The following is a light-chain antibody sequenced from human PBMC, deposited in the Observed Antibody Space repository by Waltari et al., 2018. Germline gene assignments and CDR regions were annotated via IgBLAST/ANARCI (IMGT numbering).Light chain of an antibody. J-gene: IGKJ5*01. CDR3: QQYHSSPS. CDR2: WAS. Sequence: DIVMTQSPDSLAVSLGERATINCKSSQSVLYTSNNKYYLAWYQQKPGQPPKLLIYWASTRVSGVPDRFSGSGSGTDFTLTISSLQAEDVAVYHCQQYHSSPSFGQGTRLEIK. CDR1: QSVLYTSNNKYY. V-gene: IGKV4-1*01.